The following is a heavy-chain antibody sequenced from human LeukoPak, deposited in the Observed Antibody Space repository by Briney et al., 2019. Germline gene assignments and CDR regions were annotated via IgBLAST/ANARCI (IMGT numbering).Heavy chain of an antibody. Sequence: PGGSLRLSCAASGFTFSNYAMSWVRQAPGKGLEWVSGISGIGYTTYYADSVKGRFTISRDNSKNTLYLQMNSLRAEDTAVYYCAKDHRAYCGGDCVDFDYWGQGTLVTVSS. D-gene: IGHD2-21*02. V-gene: IGHV3-23*01. CDR3: AKDHRAYCGGDCVDFDY. J-gene: IGHJ4*02. CDR2: ISGIGYTT. CDR1: GFTFSNYA.